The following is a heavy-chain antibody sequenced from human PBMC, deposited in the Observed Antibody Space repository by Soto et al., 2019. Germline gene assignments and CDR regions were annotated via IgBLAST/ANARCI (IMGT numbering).Heavy chain of an antibody. Sequence: KSLKIDCKGPGYTFSKYWIGWVRQTPGKGLEWMGMIYPGDSDARYSPSFEGQVTFSVDKSINTAYLQWNSLKASDTAMYYCARQGGEYITMSDYWGQGTLVTVS. J-gene: IGHJ4*02. CDR2: IYPGDSDA. CDR1: GYTFSKYW. D-gene: IGHD5-12*01. CDR3: ARQGGEYITMSDY. V-gene: IGHV5-51*01.